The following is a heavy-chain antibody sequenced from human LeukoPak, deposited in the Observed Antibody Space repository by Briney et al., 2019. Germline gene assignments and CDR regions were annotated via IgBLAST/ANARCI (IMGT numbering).Heavy chain of an antibody. CDR1: GLTFSSFA. D-gene: IGHD5-12*01. Sequence: GGSLRPSCAASGLTFSSFAMRWVRPAPGNGLGWGSAIRGGGDSTYYADSVKGRFAISRDNSKNTLYLQMNSLRAEDTAVYYCAKVCGLGGHIGYVDYWGQGTLVTVSS. CDR2: IRGGGDST. J-gene: IGHJ4*02. V-gene: IGHV3-23*01. CDR3: AKVCGLGGHIGYVDY.